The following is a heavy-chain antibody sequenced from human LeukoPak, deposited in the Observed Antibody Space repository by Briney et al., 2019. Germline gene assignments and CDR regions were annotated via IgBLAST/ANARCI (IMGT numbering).Heavy chain of an antibody. D-gene: IGHD5-18*01. CDR2: IKQTASET. V-gene: IGHV3-7*01. CDR3: ASLDTALIQTGGY. J-gene: IGHJ4*02. CDR1: GFPFSPIW. Sequence: PGGSLRLSYVASGFPFSPIWMSWVRQAPGKGLEWVAMIKQTASETHYVDSVRGRFSISRDSAKSSLYLQMNSLKADDTAVYYCASLDTALIQTGGYWGQGTPVTVSS.